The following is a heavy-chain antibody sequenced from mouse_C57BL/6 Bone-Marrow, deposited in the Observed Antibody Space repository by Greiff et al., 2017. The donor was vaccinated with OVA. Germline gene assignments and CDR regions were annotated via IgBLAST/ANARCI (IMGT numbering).Heavy chain of an antibody. D-gene: IGHD2-4*01. CDR2: ISYDGSN. CDR3: ASYDSLFAY. J-gene: IGHJ3*01. Sequence: EVQLQESGPGLVKPSQSLSLTCSVTGYSITSGYYWNWIRQFPGNKLEWMGYISYDGSNNYNPSLKNRISITRDTSKNQFFLKLNSVTTEDTATYYCASYDSLFAYWGQGTLVTVSA. V-gene: IGHV3-6*01. CDR1: GYSITSGYY.